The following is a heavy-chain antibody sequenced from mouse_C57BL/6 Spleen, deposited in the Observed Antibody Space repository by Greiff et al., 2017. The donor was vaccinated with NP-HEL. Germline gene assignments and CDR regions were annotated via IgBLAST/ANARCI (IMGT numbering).Heavy chain of an antibody. D-gene: IGHD1-1*02. CDR1: GYAFTNYL. J-gene: IGHJ2*01. V-gene: IGHV1-54*01. CDR3: ARSVVPYYCDY. Sequence: QVQLQQSGAELVRPGTSVKVSCKASGYAFTNYLIEWVKQRPGQGLEWIGVINPGSGGTNYTEKFKGKATLTADKSSSTAYMQLSSLTSEDAAVYFCARSVVPYYCDYWGQGTTLTVSS. CDR2: INPGSGGT.